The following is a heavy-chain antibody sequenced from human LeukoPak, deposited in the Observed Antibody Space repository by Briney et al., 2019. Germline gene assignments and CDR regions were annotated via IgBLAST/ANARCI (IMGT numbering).Heavy chain of an antibody. V-gene: IGHV4-34*01. CDR1: GGSFSGYY. D-gene: IGHD3-3*01. Sequence: SETLSLTCAVYGGSFSGYYWSWIRQPPGKGLEWIGEINHSGSTNYNPSLKSRVTISVDTSKNQFSLKLSSVTAADTAVYYCARKGQDITIFGVVMADAFDIWGQGTMVTVPS. CDR3: ARKGQDITIFGVVMADAFDI. CDR2: INHSGST. J-gene: IGHJ3*02.